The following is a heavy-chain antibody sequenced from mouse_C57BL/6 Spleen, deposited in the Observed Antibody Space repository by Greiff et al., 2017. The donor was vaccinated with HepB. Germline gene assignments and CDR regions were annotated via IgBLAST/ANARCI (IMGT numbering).Heavy chain of an antibody. J-gene: IGHJ2*01. D-gene: IGHD2-1*01. CDR3: ARWNGNYPDY. CDR1: GFTFSDYG. Sequence: EVKLVESGGGLVQPGGSLKLSCAASGFTFSDYGMAWVRQAPRKGPEWVAFISNLAYSIYYADTVTGRFTISRENAKNTLYLEMSSLRSEDTAMYYCARWNGNYPDYWGQGTTLTVSS. CDR2: ISNLAYSI. V-gene: IGHV5-15*01.